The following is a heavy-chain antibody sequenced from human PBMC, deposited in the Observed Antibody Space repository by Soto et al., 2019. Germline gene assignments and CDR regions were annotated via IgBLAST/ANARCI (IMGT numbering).Heavy chain of an antibody. CDR1: GGSISSSNW. J-gene: IGHJ6*02. V-gene: IGHV4-4*02. CDR3: ARGDSSGYPLYYGMEV. Sequence: PSETLSLTCAVSGGSISSSNWWSWVRQPPGEGLEWIGEIYHSGSTNYNPSLKSRVTISVDKSKNQFSLKLSSVTAADTAVYYWARGDSSGYPLYYGMEVWGQGTKVTVSS. D-gene: IGHD3-22*01. CDR2: IYHSGST.